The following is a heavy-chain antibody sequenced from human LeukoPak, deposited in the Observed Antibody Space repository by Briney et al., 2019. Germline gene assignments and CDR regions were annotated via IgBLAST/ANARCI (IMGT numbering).Heavy chain of an antibody. CDR3: ARESNYHWFDP. V-gene: IGHV3-7*01. CDR2: IKQDGSEK. CDR1: GFTFSSYW. J-gene: IGHJ5*02. D-gene: IGHD1-7*01. Sequence: SGGSLRLSCAASGFTFSSYWMSWVRQAPGKGLEWVANIKQDGSEKYYVDSVKGRFTISRDNAKNSLYLQMNSLKAEDTAVYYCARESNYHWFDPWGQGTLVTVSS.